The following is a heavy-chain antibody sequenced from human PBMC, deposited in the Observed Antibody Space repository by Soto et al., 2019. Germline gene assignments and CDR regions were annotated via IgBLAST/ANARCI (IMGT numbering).Heavy chain of an antibody. V-gene: IGHV4-31*03. D-gene: IGHD2-15*01. Sequence: SETLSLTCTVSGGSISSGGYYWSWIRQHPGKGLELIGYIYYSGSTYYNPSLKSRVTISVDTSKNQFSLKLSSVTAADTAVYYCARDRVDGGTPPYYYYYYGMDVWGQGTTVTVSS. CDR2: IYYSGST. CDR3: ARDRVDGGTPPYYYYYYGMDV. CDR1: GGSISSGGYY. J-gene: IGHJ6*02.